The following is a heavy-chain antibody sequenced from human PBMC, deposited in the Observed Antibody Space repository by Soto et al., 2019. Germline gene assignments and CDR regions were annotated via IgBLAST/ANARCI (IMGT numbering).Heavy chain of an antibody. J-gene: IGHJ4*02. CDR2: ISGSGAST. D-gene: IGHD2-2*01. Sequence: EVQLLESGGGLVQPGGSLRLSCAASGFTFSNYAMSWVRQAPGKGLEWVSAISGSGASTYYADSVKGRFTIARDNSKNTLYLQMNSLRAEDTAVYYCAKEYCASTSCNFDHWGQGTLVTVSS. V-gene: IGHV3-23*01. CDR1: GFTFSNYA. CDR3: AKEYCASTSCNFDH.